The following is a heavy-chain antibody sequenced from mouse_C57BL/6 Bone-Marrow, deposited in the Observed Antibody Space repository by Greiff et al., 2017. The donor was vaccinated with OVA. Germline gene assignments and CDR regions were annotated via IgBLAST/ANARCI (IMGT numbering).Heavy chain of an antibody. CDR2: IDPSDSYT. CDR1: GYTFTSYW. Sequence: VQLQQPGAELVMPGASVKLSCKASGYTFTSYWMHWVKQRPGQGLEWIGEIDPSDSYTNYNQKFKGKSTLTVDKSSSTAYMQLSSLTSEDSAVYYCARSLMVHCYAMGDWGQGTSVTASS. J-gene: IGHJ4*01. V-gene: IGHV1-69*01. D-gene: IGHD1-1*02. CDR3: ARSLMVHCYAMGD.